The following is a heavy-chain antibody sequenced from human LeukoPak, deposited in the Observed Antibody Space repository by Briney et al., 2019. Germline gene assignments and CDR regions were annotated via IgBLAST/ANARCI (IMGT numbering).Heavy chain of an antibody. Sequence: ASVKVSCKASGGTFSSYAISWVRQAPGQGLEWMGGIIPIFGTANYAQKFQGRVTITADESTSTAYMELSSLRSEDTAVYYCARVLLRYFDWSLNYWGQGTLVTVSS. V-gene: IGHV1-69*01. D-gene: IGHD3-9*01. CDR1: GGTFSSYA. CDR3: ARVLLRYFDWSLNY. CDR2: IIPIFGTA. J-gene: IGHJ4*02.